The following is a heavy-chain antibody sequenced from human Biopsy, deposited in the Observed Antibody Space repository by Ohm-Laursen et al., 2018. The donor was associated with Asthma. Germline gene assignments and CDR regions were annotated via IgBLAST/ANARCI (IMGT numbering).Heavy chain of an antibody. CDR3: ARAGALLVGATMGY. Sequence: EASVKVSCKASGYTFTSYYMHWVRQAPGQGLEWMGLINLSGGSTSYAQKFQGRITMTRDTSTSTVYMELSSLRSEDTAVYYCARAGALLVGATMGYWGQGTQVTVSS. V-gene: IGHV1-46*01. CDR1: GYTFTSYY. CDR2: INLSGGST. J-gene: IGHJ4*02. D-gene: IGHD1-26*01.